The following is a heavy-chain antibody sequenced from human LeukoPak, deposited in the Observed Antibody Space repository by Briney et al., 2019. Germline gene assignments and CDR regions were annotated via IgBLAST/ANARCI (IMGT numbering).Heavy chain of an antibody. Sequence: GGSLRLSCAASEFTFSSYWMHWVRQAPGKGLVWVSRINTDGSSTTYADSVKGRFTISRDNAKNTLYLQMNSLRADDTAVYHCSRGNPTTANDYWGQGTLVTVSS. CDR1: EFTFSSYW. D-gene: IGHD4-17*01. V-gene: IGHV3-74*01. J-gene: IGHJ4*02. CDR3: SRGNPTTANDY. CDR2: INTDGSST.